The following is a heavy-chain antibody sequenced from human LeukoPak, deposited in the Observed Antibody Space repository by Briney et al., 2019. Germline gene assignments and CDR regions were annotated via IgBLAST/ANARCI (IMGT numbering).Heavy chain of an antibody. Sequence: SETLSLTCTVSGGSISSSSYYWGWIRQPPGKGLEWIGSIYYSGSTYYNPSLKSRVTISVDTSKNQFSLKLSSVTAADTAVYYCARQPEGITGSHWFDPWGQGTLVTVSS. CDR2: IYYSGST. D-gene: IGHD1-20*01. V-gene: IGHV4-39*01. J-gene: IGHJ5*02. CDR1: GGSISSSSYY. CDR3: ARQPEGITGSHWFDP.